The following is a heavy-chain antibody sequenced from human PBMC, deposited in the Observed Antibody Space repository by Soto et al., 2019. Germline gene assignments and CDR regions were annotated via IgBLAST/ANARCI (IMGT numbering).Heavy chain of an antibody. Sequence: SETLSLTCTVSGASISSYYWSWIRQPPGKGLEWIGFVYGSSTFNYNPSLKSRVTMSLDTSKNQFSLKLSSVTAADTAVHYCARRGFFDYWGQGTLVTVS. CDR3: ARRGFFDY. CDR2: VYGSSTF. V-gene: IGHV4-59*13. J-gene: IGHJ4*02. CDR1: GASISSYY.